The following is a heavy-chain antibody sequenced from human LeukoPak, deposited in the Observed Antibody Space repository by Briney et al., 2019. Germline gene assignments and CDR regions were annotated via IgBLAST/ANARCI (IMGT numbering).Heavy chain of an antibody. J-gene: IGHJ4*02. CDR3: ASPVRWGVDY. Sequence: GGSLRLSCAASGFTFSSYSMNWVRQAPGKGLEWVSYISSSSTIYYADSVKGRFTISRDNAKNSLYLQMNSLRAEDTAVYYCASPVRWGVDYWGQGTLVTVSS. CDR2: ISSSSTI. D-gene: IGHD3-16*01. CDR1: GFTFSSYS. V-gene: IGHV3-48*04.